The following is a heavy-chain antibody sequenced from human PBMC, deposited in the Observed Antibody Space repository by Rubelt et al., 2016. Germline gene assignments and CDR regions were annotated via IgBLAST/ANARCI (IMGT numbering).Heavy chain of an antibody. CDR1: GYTFTTYG. Sequence: QVQLVQSGAEAKKPGASVKVSCKASGYTFTTYGISWVRQAPGQGLEWMGGIIPILGIANYAQKFQGRVTITGDKSTSTAYMELSSLRSEDTAVYYCARDLRDTAMVRSSLDAFDIWGQGTMVTVSS. CDR2: IIPILGIA. J-gene: IGHJ3*02. D-gene: IGHD5-18*01. CDR3: ARDLRDTAMVRSSLDAFDI. V-gene: IGHV1-69*10.